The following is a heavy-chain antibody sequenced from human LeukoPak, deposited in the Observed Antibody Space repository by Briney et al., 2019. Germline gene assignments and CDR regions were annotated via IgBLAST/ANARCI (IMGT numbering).Heavy chain of an antibody. CDR2: ISWNSGSI. V-gene: IGHV3-9*01. CDR3: AKDIGRSYSSSSGLFDY. J-gene: IGHJ4*02. Sequence: GGSLRLSCAASGFTFDDYAMHWVRHAPGKGLEWVSGISWNSGSIGYADSVKGRFTISRDNAKNSLYLQMNSLRAEDTALYYCAKDIGRSYSSSSGLFDYWGQGTLVTVSS. CDR1: GFTFDDYA. D-gene: IGHD6-13*01.